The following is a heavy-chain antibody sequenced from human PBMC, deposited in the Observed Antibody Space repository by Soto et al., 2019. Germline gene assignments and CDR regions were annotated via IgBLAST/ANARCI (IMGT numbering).Heavy chain of an antibody. CDR3: SKWSGFGDA. Sequence: VGSLRLSCAASGFTFSSYSMTWVRQAPGKGLEWVSGISDSGGNTWSADSVKGRFTISRDNSKNTLFLQMNSLRAEDTAVYFCSKWSGFGDAWGQGTLVPSPQ. J-gene: IGHJ5*02. CDR1: GFTFSSYS. V-gene: IGHV3-23*01. CDR2: ISDSGGNT. D-gene: IGHD3-10*01.